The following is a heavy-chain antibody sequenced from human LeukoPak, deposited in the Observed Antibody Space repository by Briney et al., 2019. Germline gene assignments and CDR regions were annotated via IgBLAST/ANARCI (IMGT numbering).Heavy chain of an antibody. CDR1: GGSFSGYY. V-gene: IGHV4-34*01. CDR2: INHSGST. CDR3: ARVAMSDSSGYCDY. J-gene: IGHJ4*02. Sequence: PSETLSLTCAVYGGSFSGYYWSWIRQPPGKGLEWIGEINHSGSTNYNPSLKSRVTISVDTSKNQFSLKLSSVTAADTAVYYCARVAMSDSSGYCDYWGQGTLVTVSS. D-gene: IGHD3-22*01.